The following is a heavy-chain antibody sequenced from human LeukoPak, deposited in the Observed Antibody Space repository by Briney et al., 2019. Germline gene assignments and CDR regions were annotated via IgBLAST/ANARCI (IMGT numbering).Heavy chain of an antibody. V-gene: IGHV3-30*03. CDR2: ISYDGSNK. D-gene: IGHD3-3*01. CDR3: ARDHSYDFWSGYAYYFDY. J-gene: IGHJ4*02. CDR1: GFTFSSYG. Sequence: GRSQRLSCAASGFTFSSYGMHWVRQAPGKGLEWVAVISYDGSNKYYADSVKGRFTISRDNSKNTLYLQMNSLRAEDTAVYYCARDHSYDFWSGYAYYFDYWGQGTLVTVSS.